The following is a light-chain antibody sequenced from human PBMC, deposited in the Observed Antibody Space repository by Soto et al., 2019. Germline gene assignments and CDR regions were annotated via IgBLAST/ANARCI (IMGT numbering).Light chain of an antibody. V-gene: IGLV2-8*01. Sequence: QSALTQPPSASGSPGQSVTISCTGTNCDVGGYNYVSWYQQHPGRAPKLMIYDVDKRPSGVPDRFSGSKSGSTASLTVSGLQAEDEADYYCISYVGNNNFVFGTGTKVTVL. CDR2: DVD. CDR3: ISYVGNNNFV. J-gene: IGLJ1*01. CDR1: NCDVGGYNY.